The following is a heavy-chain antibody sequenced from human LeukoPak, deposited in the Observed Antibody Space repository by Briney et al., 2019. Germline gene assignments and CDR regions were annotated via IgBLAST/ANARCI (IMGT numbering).Heavy chain of an antibody. J-gene: IGHJ1*01. CDR1: GGSISSSSYY. CDR2: IYYSGST. Sequence: PSETLSLTCTVSGGSISSSSYYWGWIRQPPGKGLEWIGSIYYSGSTYYNPSLKSRVTISVDTSKNQFSLKLSSVTAADTAVYYCARGDATSGQFQHWGQGTLVTVSS. D-gene: IGHD6-19*01. V-gene: IGHV4-39*07. CDR3: ARGDATSGQFQH.